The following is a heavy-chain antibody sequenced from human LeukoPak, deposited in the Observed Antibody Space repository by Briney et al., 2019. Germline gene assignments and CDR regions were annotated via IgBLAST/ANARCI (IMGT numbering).Heavy chain of an antibody. J-gene: IGHJ4*02. V-gene: IGHV4-30-2*01. CDR3: ARGYSSGWYGDYFDY. CDR2: IYHSGST. CDR1: GGSISSGGYY. D-gene: IGHD6-19*01. Sequence: SQTLSLTCTVSGGSISSGGYYWSWIRQPPGKGLEWIGYIYHSGSTYYNPSLKSRVTISVDRSKNQFSLKLSSVTAADTAVYYCARGYSSGWYGDYFDYWGQGTLVTVSS.